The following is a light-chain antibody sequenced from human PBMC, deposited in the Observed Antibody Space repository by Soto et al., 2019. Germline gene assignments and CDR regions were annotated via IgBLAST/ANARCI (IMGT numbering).Light chain of an antibody. CDR3: QQYTGPPTT. CDR1: QAVSSNY. V-gene: IGKV3-20*01. Sequence: LTQSPDTLSLSPGAIATPFFSASQAVSSNYVSWCQQRPDQAPRLLIDGASTRAAGIPDRFSGSGSGTDFTLTISRLEPEDSAVYFCQQYTGPPTTFGQGTRLEIK. CDR2: GAS. J-gene: IGKJ5*01.